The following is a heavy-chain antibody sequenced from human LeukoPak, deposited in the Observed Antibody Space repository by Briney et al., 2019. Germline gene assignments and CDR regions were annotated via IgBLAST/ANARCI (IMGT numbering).Heavy chain of an antibody. J-gene: IGHJ4*02. CDR2: IIPILGIA. Sequence: SVNVSCKASGGTFSSYAISWVRQAPGQGLEWMGRIIPILGIANYAQKFQARATITADKSTSTAYMELSSLRSEDTAVYYCARGGDILTGYYCIFDYWGQGTLVTVSS. V-gene: IGHV1-69*04. CDR3: ARGGDILTGYYCIFDY. D-gene: IGHD3-9*01. CDR1: GGTFSSYA.